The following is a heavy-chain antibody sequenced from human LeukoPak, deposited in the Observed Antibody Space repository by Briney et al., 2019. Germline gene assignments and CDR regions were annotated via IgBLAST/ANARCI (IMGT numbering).Heavy chain of an antibody. CDR2: IIPIFGTA. CDR3: ARDQDYYGSGSYPLGWFDP. CDR1: GGTFSSYA. V-gene: IGHV1-69*13. J-gene: IGHJ5*02. Sequence: SVKVSCKASGGTFSSYAISRVRQAPGQGLEWMGGIIPIFGTANYAQKFQGRVTITADESTSTAYMELSSLRSEDTAVYYCARDQDYYGSGSYPLGWFDPWGQGTLVIVSS. D-gene: IGHD3-10*01.